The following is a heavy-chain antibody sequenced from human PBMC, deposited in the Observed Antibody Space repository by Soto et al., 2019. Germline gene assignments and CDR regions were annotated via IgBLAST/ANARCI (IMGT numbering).Heavy chain of an antibody. V-gene: IGHV3-74*01. Sequence: GGSMRLSCAASGFTFSSYWMHWVRQAPGKGLVWVSRIKSDGSSTTYADSVKGRFTISGDNAKNTLYLQMNSLRAEDTAVYYCARDRGYCISTNGYRPKDVWGKGTTVPVSS. CDR2: IKSDGSST. CDR1: GFTFSSYW. D-gene: IGHD2-2*01. J-gene: IGHJ6*04. CDR3: ARDRGYCISTNGYRPKDV.